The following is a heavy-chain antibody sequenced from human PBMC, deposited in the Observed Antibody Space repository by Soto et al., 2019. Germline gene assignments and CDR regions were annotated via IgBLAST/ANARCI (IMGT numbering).Heavy chain of an antibody. CDR1: GGSFSGYY. CDR2: INHSGNT. CDR3: ARDAAVGLFDY. Sequence: ASETLSLTCAVYGGSFSGYYWSWIRQPPGKGLEWIGEINHSGNTNYNPSLKSRVTISVDTSTSTAYMELRSLRSDDTAVYYCARDAAVGLFDYWGQGTLVTVSS. V-gene: IGHV4-34*01. J-gene: IGHJ4*02. D-gene: IGHD1-26*01.